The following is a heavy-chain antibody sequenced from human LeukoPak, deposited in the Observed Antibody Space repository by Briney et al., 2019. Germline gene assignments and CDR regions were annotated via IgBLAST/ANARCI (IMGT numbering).Heavy chain of an antibody. D-gene: IGHD1-7*01. CDR2: IYYSGST. Sequence: PSETLSLTCTVSGYSISSGYYWGWIRQPPGKGLEWIGYIYYSGSTNYNPSLKSRVTISVDTSKNQFSLKLSSVTAADTAVYYCARDEGGRTGTPRYWGQGTLVTVSS. J-gene: IGHJ4*02. CDR3: ARDEGGRTGTPRY. V-gene: IGHV4-61*01. CDR1: GYSISSGYY.